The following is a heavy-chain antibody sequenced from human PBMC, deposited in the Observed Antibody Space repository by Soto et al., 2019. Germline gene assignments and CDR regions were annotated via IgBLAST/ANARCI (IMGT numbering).Heavy chain of an antibody. CDR1: GYTFTSYG. Sequence: GASVKGSCKASGYTFTSYGISWVRQAPGQGLEWMGWISAYNGNTNCAQKLQGRVTMTTDTSTSTAYMELRSLRSDDTAVYYCATSGYSYGPYYFDYWGQGTLVTVSS. CDR3: ATSGYSYGPYYFDY. D-gene: IGHD5-18*01. CDR2: ISAYNGNT. V-gene: IGHV1-18*01. J-gene: IGHJ4*02.